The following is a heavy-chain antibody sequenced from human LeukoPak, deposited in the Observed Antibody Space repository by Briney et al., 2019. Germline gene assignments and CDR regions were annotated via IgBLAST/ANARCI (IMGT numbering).Heavy chain of an antibody. V-gene: IGHV3-7*01. CDR3: ALGVVITFFDY. J-gene: IGHJ4*02. D-gene: IGHD3-22*01. CDR2: IKQDGSEK. CDR1: GFTFSSYA. Sequence: PGGSLRLSCAASGFTFSSYAMSWVRQAPGKGLEWVANIKQDGSEKYYVDSVKGRFTISRDNAKNSLYLQMNSLRAEDTAVYYCALGVVITFFDYWGQGTLVTVSS.